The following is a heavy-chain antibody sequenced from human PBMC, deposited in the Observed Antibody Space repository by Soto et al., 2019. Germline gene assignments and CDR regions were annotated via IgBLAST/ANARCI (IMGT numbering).Heavy chain of an antibody. CDR3: ATKDYYGSGCYYFDY. CDR1: GYIFTNFP. D-gene: IGHD3-10*01. CDR2: INAANGDT. V-gene: IGHV1-3*01. Sequence: QVQLVQSGAELKNPGASVKVSCKASGYIFTNFPIHWVRQAPGQRLEWMGWINAANGDTGYSQKFQGIATFTRDTSASIVYMEMSSLISDDTAVYYCATKDYYGSGCYYFDYWGQGTLVTVSS. J-gene: IGHJ4*02.